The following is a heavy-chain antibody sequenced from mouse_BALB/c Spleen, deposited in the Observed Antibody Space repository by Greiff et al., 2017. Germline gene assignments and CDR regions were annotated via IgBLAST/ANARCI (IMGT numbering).Heavy chain of an antibody. D-gene: IGHD2-1*01. Sequence: QVQLQQPGAELVKPGASVKLSCKASGYTFTSYYMYWVKQRPGQGLEWIGGINPSNGGTNFNEKFKSKATLTVDKSSSTAYMQLSSLTSEDSAVYYCTREGHYGNLYAMDYWGQGTSVTVSS. V-gene: IGHV1S81*02. J-gene: IGHJ4*01. CDR3: TREGHYGNLYAMDY. CDR1: GYTFTSYY. CDR2: INPSNGGT.